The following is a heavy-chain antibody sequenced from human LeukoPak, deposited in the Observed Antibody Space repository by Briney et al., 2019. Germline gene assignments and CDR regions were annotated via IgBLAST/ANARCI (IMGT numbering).Heavy chain of an antibody. CDR1: GFTFTAYQ. CDR2: INPNSGDT. Sequence: ASVKVSCKASGFTFTAYQMHWVRQVPGQGLEWIGRINPNSGDTNYAQKFQGRVTMTRDMSINTAYMELSSLRSDDTAVYYCARRSVPGPFDYWGQGTLVTVSS. D-gene: IGHD6-19*01. V-gene: IGHV1-2*06. J-gene: IGHJ4*02. CDR3: ARRSVPGPFDY.